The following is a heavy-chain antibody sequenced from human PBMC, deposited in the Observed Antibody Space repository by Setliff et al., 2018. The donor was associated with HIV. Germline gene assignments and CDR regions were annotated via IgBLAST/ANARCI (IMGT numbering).Heavy chain of an antibody. CDR1: GYTFIDYY. V-gene: IGHV1-46*01. Sequence: ASVKVSCKASGYTFIDYYMHWVRQAPGPGLEWMGMINPSGGSTSYAQNFQGRVTMTRDTSTHTVYMELTSLRSDDTAVYYCAKDDRYYYDTSGSPSNWFDPWGQGTLVTVSS. CDR3: AKDDRYYYDTSGSPSNWFDP. CDR2: INPSGGST. J-gene: IGHJ5*02. D-gene: IGHD3-22*01.